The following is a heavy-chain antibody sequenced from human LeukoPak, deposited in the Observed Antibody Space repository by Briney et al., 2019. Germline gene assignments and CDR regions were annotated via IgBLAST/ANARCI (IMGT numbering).Heavy chain of an antibody. CDR2: IYSGGST. D-gene: IGHD3-10*01. V-gene: IGHV3-53*01. J-gene: IGHJ4*02. CDR3: ARVPGSGSYYFYYYFDY. Sequence: GGSLRLSCAASGFTVSSNYMSWVRQAPGKGLEWVSVIYSGGSTYYADSVKGRFTISRDNSKNTLYLQMNSLRAEDTAVYYCARVPGSGSYYFYYYFDYWGQGTLVTVSS. CDR1: GFTVSSNY.